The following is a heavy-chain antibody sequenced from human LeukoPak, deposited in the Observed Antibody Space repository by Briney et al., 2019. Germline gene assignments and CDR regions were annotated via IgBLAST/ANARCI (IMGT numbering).Heavy chain of an antibody. CDR1: GFTFSSYA. CDR2: ISGSGSST. V-gene: IGHV3-23*01. J-gene: IGHJ5*02. CDR3: AHVWRYVPYNWFNP. D-gene: IGHD3-16*01. Sequence: PGGSLRLSCAASGFTFSSYAMSWVRQAPGKGLEWVSAISGSGSSTYYADSVKGRFTISRDNSKNTLYLQVNSLRAEDTAVYYWAHVWRYVPYNWFNPGGQGTLVTVSS.